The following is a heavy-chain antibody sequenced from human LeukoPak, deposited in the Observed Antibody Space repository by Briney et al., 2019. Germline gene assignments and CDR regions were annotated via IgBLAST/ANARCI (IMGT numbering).Heavy chain of an antibody. J-gene: IGHJ4*02. CDR1: GYTFTSYG. CDR3: ARDGEGDYYDSSGYPRY. Sequence: ASVPVSCTASGYTFTSYGISWVPQAPGQGLEWMGWINAYNGNTNYAQKLQGRVTMHTGTSTSTCYMELRSLRADDAAVYYCARDGEGDYYDSSGYPRYWGQGTLVAVSS. CDR2: INAYNGNT. D-gene: IGHD3-22*01. V-gene: IGHV1-18*01.